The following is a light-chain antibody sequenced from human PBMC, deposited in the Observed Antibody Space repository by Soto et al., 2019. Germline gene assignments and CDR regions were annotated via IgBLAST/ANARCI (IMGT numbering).Light chain of an antibody. V-gene: IGLV2-11*01. CDR2: DVS. Sequence: QSVLTQPRSVSGSPGQSVTISCTGTSSDVGGYNYVSWYQQHPGKAPKLMIYDVSKRPSGVPDRFSGSKSGNTASLTISGLQAEDQADYYCCSYAGCLWVFGGGTKLTVL. J-gene: IGLJ3*02. CDR3: CSYAGCLWV. CDR1: SSDVGGYNY.